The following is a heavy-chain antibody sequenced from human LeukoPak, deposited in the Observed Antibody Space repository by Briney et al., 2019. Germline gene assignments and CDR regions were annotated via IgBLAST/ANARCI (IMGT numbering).Heavy chain of an antibody. CDR3: ARSGTVPAAVGWFDP. CDR2: ISAYNGNT. J-gene: IGHJ5*02. CDR1: GYTFTSYG. Sequence: ASVKVSCKASGYTFTSYGISWVRQAPGQGLEWMGWISAYNGNTNYAQKLQGRVTMTTDTSTSTAYMELRSLRSDDTAVYYCARSGTVPAAVGWFDPWGQGTLVTVSS. D-gene: IGHD2-2*01. V-gene: IGHV1-18*04.